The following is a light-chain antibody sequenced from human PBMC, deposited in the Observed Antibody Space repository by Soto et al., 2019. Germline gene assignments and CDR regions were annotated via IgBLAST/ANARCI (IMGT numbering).Light chain of an antibody. V-gene: IGLV2-14*01. CDR1: SSDVGGYDY. J-gene: IGLJ3*02. CDR2: EVS. CDR3: SSYSSSSIWV. Sequence: QSALTQPASVSGSPGQSITLSCTGTSSDVGGYDYVSWYQQHPGKATKLIISEVSNRPSGVSNRFSGSKSGNTSSLTISGLQAEDEADYYCSSYSSSSIWVFGGGTKLTVL.